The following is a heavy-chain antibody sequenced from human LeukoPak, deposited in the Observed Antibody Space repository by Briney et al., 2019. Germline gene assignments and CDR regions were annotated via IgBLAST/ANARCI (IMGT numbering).Heavy chain of an antibody. J-gene: IGHJ4*02. V-gene: IGHV3-30*04. CDR1: GFTFSSYA. CDR3: AREYSSGWQGFDY. Sequence: GGSLRLSCAASGFTFSSYAMHWVRQAPGKGLEWVAVISYDGSNKYYADSVKGRFTISRDNSKNTLYLQMNSLRAEDTAVYYCAREYSSGWQGFDYWGQGTLVTVSS. CDR2: ISYDGSNK. D-gene: IGHD6-19*01.